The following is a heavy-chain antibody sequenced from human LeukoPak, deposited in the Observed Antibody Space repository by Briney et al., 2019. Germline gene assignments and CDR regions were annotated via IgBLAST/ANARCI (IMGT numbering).Heavy chain of an antibody. V-gene: IGHV1-3*01. CDR1: GYTSTSYA. Sequence: ASVKVSCKASGYTSTSYAMHWVRQAPGQRLEWMGWINAGNGNTKYSQKFQGRVTITRDTSASTAYMELSSLRSEDTAVYYCARGSYYYDSSGYYSYYFDYWGQGTLVTVSS. J-gene: IGHJ4*02. D-gene: IGHD3-22*01. CDR3: ARGSYYYDSSGYYSYYFDY. CDR2: INAGNGNT.